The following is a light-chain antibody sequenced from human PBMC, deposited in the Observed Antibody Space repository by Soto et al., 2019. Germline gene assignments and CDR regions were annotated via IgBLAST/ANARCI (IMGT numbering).Light chain of an antibody. J-gene: IGLJ3*02. CDR3: TSYRSSVTWV. CDR2: EVS. Sequence: QSALTQPASVSGSPGQSITISCTGSSSDVGGSVSWYQQHPGKAPKLIIFEVSNRPSGVSNRFSGSKSGNAASLTISGLQAEDEADYYCTSYRSSVTWVFGGGTKVTVL. V-gene: IGLV2-14*01. CDR1: SSDVGGS.